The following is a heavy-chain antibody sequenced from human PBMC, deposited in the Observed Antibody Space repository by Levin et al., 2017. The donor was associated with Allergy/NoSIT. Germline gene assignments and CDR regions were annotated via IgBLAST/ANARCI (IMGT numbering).Heavy chain of an antibody. J-gene: IGHJ4*02. CDR2: ISYDGSNK. V-gene: IGHV3-30-3*01. CDR3: ARDILRITMVRGVNDDY. D-gene: IGHD3-10*01. Sequence: PGGSLRLSCAASGFTFSSYAMHWVRQAPGKGLEWVAVISYDGSNKYYADSVKGRFTISRDNSKNTLYLQMNSLRAEDTAVYYCARDILRITMVRGVNDDYWGQGTLVTVSS. CDR1: GFTFSSYA.